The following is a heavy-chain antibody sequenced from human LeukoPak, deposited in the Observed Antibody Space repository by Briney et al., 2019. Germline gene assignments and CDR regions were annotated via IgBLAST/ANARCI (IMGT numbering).Heavy chain of an antibody. J-gene: IGHJ5*02. D-gene: IGHD2-2*01. Sequence: GGSLRLSCAASGFPFSSYWMHWVRQAPGKGLVWVSRINSDGSSTSYADSVKGRFTISRDNAKNTLYLQMNSLRAEDTAVYYCARAWEGCSSTSCYDVVSWFDPWGQGTLVTVSS. CDR2: INSDGSST. CDR3: ARAWEGCSSTSCYDVVSWFDP. V-gene: IGHV3-74*01. CDR1: GFPFSSYW.